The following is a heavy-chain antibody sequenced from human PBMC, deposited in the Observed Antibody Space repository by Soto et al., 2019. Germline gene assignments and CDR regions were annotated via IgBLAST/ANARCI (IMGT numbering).Heavy chain of an antibody. V-gene: IGHV5-51*01. D-gene: IGHD4-17*01. Sequence: GESLKISCKGSGYSFNTYWIDWVRQMPGKGLEWMGIIYPGDSDTRYSPSFQGQVTISADKSISTAYLQWSTLKASDTAMYYCARHRTRADYSDAFDIWGQGTMVTVSS. CDR3: ARHRTRADYSDAFDI. CDR2: IYPGDSDT. J-gene: IGHJ3*02. CDR1: GYSFNTYW.